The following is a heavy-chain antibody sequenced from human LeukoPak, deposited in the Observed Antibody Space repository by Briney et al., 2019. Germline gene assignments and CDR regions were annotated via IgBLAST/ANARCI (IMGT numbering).Heavy chain of an antibody. D-gene: IGHD5-18*01. CDR3: AQVWSYYMDV. CDR1: GGSFSGYY. V-gene: IGHV4-34*01. Sequence: PSETLSLTCAVYGGSFSGYYWSWIRQPPGKGLEWIGEINHSGSTNYNPSLKSRVTISVDTSKNQFSLKLSSVTAADTAVYYCAQVWSYYMDVWGKGTTVTISS. CDR2: INHSGST. J-gene: IGHJ6*03.